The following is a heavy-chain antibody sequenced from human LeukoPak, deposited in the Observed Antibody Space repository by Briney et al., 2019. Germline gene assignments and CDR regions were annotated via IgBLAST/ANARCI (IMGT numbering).Heavy chain of an antibody. V-gene: IGHV4-39*07. Sequence: SETLSLTCTVSGGSISSSSYYWGWIRQPPGKELEWIGSIYYSGNTYYNPSLKSRVTISVDTSKNQFSLKLSSVTAADTAVYYCARGVAAGRSKSYYFEYWGQGTLVTVSS. CDR1: GGSISSSSYY. D-gene: IGHD6-13*01. CDR3: ARGVAAGRSKSYYFEY. J-gene: IGHJ4*02. CDR2: IYYSGNT.